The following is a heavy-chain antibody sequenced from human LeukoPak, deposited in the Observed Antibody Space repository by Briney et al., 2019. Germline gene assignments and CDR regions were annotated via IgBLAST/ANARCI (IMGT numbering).Heavy chain of an antibody. V-gene: IGHV4-61*02. CDR2: IYPVSGSS. CDR1: GDSISSGYFY. CDR3: ARETAVHGGIEF. J-gene: IGHJ4*02. Sequence: PSETLSLTCSVSGDSISSGYFYWNWIRQPAGRGLEWIGRIYPVSGSSSYNPSLQSRATILEDRSRNQFSLILNAVTASDTALYFCARETAVHGGIEFWGQGMQVSVSS. D-gene: IGHD3-10*01.